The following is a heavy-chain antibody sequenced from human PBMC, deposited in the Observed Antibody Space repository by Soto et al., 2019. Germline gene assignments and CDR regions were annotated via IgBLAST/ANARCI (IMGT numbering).Heavy chain of an antibody. CDR2: VFYTGRA. CDR3: ARDGDAWMKTHPSYYIGMDV. Sequence: PSQTLSLTCTVSGGSLGSYYWSWIRQPPGKGLEWIGYVFYTGRANYNASLKSRVSISLATSNYQFSLKRSSVTAADTAVYYRARDGDAWMKTHPSYYIGMDVWGRGTSVTVSS. J-gene: IGHJ6*02. D-gene: IGHD2-21*02. V-gene: IGHV4-59*01. CDR1: GGSLGSYY.